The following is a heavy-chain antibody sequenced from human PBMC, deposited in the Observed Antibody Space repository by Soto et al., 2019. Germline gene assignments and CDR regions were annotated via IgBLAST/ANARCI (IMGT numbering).Heavy chain of an antibody. V-gene: IGHV3-23*01. CDR2: ISGSGGST. J-gene: IGHJ4*02. Sequence: EVQLLESGGGFVQPGGSLSLSCAASGFTFSSYAMSWVRQAPGKGLEWVSAISGSGGSTYYADSVKGRFTISRDNSKNTLYLQMNILRAEDTAVYYCAKVQQLVLDYWGQGTLVTVSS. CDR3: AKVQQLVLDY. CDR1: GFTFSSYA. D-gene: IGHD6-13*01.